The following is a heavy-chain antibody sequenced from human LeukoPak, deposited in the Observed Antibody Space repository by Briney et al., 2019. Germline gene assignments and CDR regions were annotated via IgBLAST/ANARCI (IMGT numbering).Heavy chain of an antibody. D-gene: IGHD3-10*01. CDR3: ARARDYGSGRANAFDI. CDR1: ALTFSIYW. J-gene: IGHJ3*02. V-gene: IGHV3-7*05. CDR2: INRDGSEK. Sequence: PGRSLRLSCAASALTFSIYWMSWVRQAPGEGREWVSKINRDGSEKYYVDSVTGRIPISRDNAETSLYLQMNSLRAEDTAVYYCARARDYGSGRANAFDIWGQGTMVTVSS.